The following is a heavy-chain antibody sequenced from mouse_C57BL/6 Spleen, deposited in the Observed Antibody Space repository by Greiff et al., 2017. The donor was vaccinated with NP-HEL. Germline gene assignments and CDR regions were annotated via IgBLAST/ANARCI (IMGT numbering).Heavy chain of an antibody. V-gene: IGHV1-82*01. D-gene: IGHD1-1*01. CDR3: ANNYYGSSSFDY. Sequence: VQLQQSGPELVKPGASVKIYCKASGYAFSSSWMNWVKQRPGKGLEWIGRIYPGDGDTNYNGKFKGKATLTADKSSSTAYMQLSSLTSEDSAVYFCANNYYGSSSFDYWGQGTTLTVSS. CDR1: GYAFSSSW. J-gene: IGHJ2*01. CDR2: IYPGDGDT.